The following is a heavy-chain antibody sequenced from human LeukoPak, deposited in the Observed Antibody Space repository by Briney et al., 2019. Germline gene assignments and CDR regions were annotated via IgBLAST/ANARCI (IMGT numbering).Heavy chain of an antibody. CDR2: IIHILGIA. D-gene: IGHD2-15*01. Sequence: ASAKVSCKASGGTFSSYAISWVRQAPGQGLEWMGRIIHILGIANYAQKFQGRVTITADKSTSTAYMELSSLRSEDTAVYYCASPGGGLVAATLDAFDIWGQGTMFTVSS. CDR1: GGTFSSYA. CDR3: ASPGGGLVAATLDAFDI. J-gene: IGHJ3*02. V-gene: IGHV1-69*04.